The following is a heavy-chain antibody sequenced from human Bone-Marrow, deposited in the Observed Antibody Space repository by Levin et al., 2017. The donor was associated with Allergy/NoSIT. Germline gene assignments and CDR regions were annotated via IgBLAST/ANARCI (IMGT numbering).Heavy chain of an antibody. V-gene: IGHV4-31*03. CDR2: MYYSGSA. Sequence: SETLSLTCTVSGGSISSGGYYWTWIRQRPGKGLEWIGYMYYSGSAYYTPSLKSRVTMSVDTSKNQFSLKLSSVTAADTAVYYCGRSYYDFWSGYPPPLGYTDVWGKGTTVTVSS. J-gene: IGHJ6*03. CDR3: GRSYYDFWSGYPPPLGYTDV. CDR1: GGSISSGGYY. D-gene: IGHD3-3*01.